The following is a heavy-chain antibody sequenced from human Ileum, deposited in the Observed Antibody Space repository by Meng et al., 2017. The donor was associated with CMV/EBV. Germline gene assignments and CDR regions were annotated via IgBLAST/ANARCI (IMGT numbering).Heavy chain of an antibody. J-gene: IGHJ6*02. CDR2: IDYGGRT. V-gene: IGHV3-23*01. D-gene: IGHD2-21*01. CDR3: ARLKGDPDYYYYGMDV. Sequence: GESLKISCAASEITLNTYVMRWVRQAPGKGLEWVSSIDYGGRTYYPDSVKGRFTISRDSSKNMLYLQMNSLRAEDTAVYYCARLKGDPDYYYYGMDVWGQGTTVTVSS. CDR1: EITLNTYV.